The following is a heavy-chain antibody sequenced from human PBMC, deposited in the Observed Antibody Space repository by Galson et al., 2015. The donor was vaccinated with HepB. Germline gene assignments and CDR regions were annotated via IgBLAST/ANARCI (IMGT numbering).Heavy chain of an antibody. Sequence: SLRLSCAASGFTFSDYYMSWIRQAPGKGLEWVSYISSSSSYTNYADSVKGRFTISRDNAKNSLYLQMNSLRAEDTAVYYCARIVTVYYYDSSGYVDDYWGQGTLVTVSS. CDR1: GFTFSDYY. J-gene: IGHJ4*02. V-gene: IGHV3-11*03. CDR2: ISSSSSYT. D-gene: IGHD3-22*01. CDR3: ARIVTVYYYDSSGYVDDY.